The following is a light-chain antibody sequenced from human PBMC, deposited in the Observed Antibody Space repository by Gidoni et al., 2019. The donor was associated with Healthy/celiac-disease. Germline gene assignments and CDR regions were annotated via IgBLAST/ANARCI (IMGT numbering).Light chain of an antibody. CDR3: SSYTSSSTRV. CDR2: EAS. J-gene: IGLJ3*02. V-gene: IGLV2-14*01. CDR1: SSDVGGHNY. Sequence: QSALTQPASVSGSPGQSITISCTGTSSDVGGHNYVSWYQQNPGKAPKLMIYEASNRPSGVSNRFSGSKSGNTASLTISGLQAEDEADYYCSSYTSSSTRVFGGGTKLTVL.